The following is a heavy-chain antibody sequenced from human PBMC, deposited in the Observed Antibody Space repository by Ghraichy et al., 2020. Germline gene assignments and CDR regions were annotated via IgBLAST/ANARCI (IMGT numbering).Heavy chain of an antibody. CDR3: AKNAFRFDP. CDR1: GGSIINNY. V-gene: IGHV4-4*09. CDR2: MSSSGST. D-gene: IGHD3-16*01. J-gene: IGHJ5*02. Sequence: SETLSLTCTVSGGSIINNYWTWIRQSPGKGLEWIGYMSSSGSTNYNPSLKSRVTISIDTSNNQFSLRLSSVTTADSAVYYCAKNAFRFDPWGQGTLVTVSS.